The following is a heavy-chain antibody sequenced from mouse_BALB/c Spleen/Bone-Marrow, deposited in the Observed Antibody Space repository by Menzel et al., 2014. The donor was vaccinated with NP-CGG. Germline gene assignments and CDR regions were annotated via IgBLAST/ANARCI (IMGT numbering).Heavy chain of an antibody. Sequence: EVKVVESGGALVKPGGSLILSCAASGFTFSSYGMSWVRQTPDKRLEWVATISSGGSYTYYPDSVKGRFTISRDNAKSTLYLQIIRLKSEDTAIYDCTRRGIWDGRDAMDYWGQGTSVTVSS. D-gene: IGHD4-1*01. V-gene: IGHV5-6*02. J-gene: IGHJ4*01. CDR2: ISSGGSYT. CDR3: TRRGIWDGRDAMDY. CDR1: GFTFSSYG.